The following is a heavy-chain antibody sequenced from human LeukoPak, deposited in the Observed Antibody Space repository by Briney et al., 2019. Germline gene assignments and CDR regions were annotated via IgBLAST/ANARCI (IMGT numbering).Heavy chain of an antibody. CDR2: ISSSSSYI. Sequence: GGSLRLSCAASGFTFSSYSMTWVRQAPGKGLEWVSSISSSSSYIYYADSVKGRFTISRDNAKNSLYLQMNSLRAEDTAVYYCARDRGSSSWYDAFDIWGQGTMVTVSS. J-gene: IGHJ3*02. CDR1: GFTFSSYS. V-gene: IGHV3-21*01. D-gene: IGHD6-13*01. CDR3: ARDRGSSSWYDAFDI.